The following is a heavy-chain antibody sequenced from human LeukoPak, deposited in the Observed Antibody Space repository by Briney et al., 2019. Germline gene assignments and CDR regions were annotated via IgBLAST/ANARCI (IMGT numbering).Heavy chain of an antibody. D-gene: IGHD3-16*01. Sequence: GASVKVSCKASGYTFTGNYIHWVRQAPGQGLEWMGWINPNSGGTNYAQKLQGRVTMTRDTSISTAYMELSRVRSDDTAVYYCVRDDYDYWGQGTLVTVSS. V-gene: IGHV1-2*02. CDR2: INPNSGGT. CDR1: GYTFTGNY. J-gene: IGHJ4*02. CDR3: VRDDYDY.